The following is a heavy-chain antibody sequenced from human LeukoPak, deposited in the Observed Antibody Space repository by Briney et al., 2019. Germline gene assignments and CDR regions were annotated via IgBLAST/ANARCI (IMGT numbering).Heavy chain of an antibody. V-gene: IGHV4-39*01. CDR1: GGSISSSSYY. Sequence: SETLSLTCTVSGGSISSSSYYWGWIRQPPGKGLEWIGSIYYSGRTYYNPSLKSRVTISADTSKNQFSLKLSSVTAADTAVYYCARRRWQRGPDVVNPFDYWGQGTLVTVSS. D-gene: IGHD5-12*01. J-gene: IGHJ4*02. CDR2: IYYSGRT. CDR3: ARRRWQRGPDVVNPFDY.